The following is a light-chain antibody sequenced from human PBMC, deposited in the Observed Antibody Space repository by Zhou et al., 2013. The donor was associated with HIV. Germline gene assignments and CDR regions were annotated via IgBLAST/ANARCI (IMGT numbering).Light chain of an antibody. J-gene: IGLJ3*02. CDR2: SNN. CDR3: GTWDDTLSGWV. V-gene: IGLV1-44*01. CDR1: KSNIGSDH. Sequence: QSVLTQSPSLSVTPGQRVTISCSGSKSNIGSDHVNWYRQLPGTAPRLLLHSNNQRPSGVPDRVSGSKSGTSASLTISDIQSEDEGDYYCGTWDDTLSGWVFGGGTKLTVL.